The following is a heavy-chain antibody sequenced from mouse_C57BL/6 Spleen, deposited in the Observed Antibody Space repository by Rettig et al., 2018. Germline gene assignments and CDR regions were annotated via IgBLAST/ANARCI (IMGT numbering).Heavy chain of an antibody. Sequence: DVQLQESGPGLVKPSQSLSLTCSVTGYSITSGYYWNWIRQFPGNKLEWMGYISYDGSNIYNPSLKNRISITRDTSKNQFFLKLNSVTTEDTATYYCAREWDYFDYWGQGTTL. V-gene: IGHV3-6*01. CDR3: AREWDYFDY. CDR2: ISYDGSN. J-gene: IGHJ2*01. CDR1: GYSITSGYY.